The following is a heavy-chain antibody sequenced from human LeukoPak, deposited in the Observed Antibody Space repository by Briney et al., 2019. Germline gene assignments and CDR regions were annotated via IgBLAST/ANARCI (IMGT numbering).Heavy chain of an antibody. V-gene: IGHV3-48*03. J-gene: IGHJ5*02. CDR1: GFTFSSYE. D-gene: IGHD3-9*01. CDR3: ARGSILTGYYSGWFDP. CDR2: ISSSGSTI. Sequence: GGSLRLSCAASGFTFSSYEMNWVRQAPGKGLEWVSYISSSGSTIYYADSVKGRFTISRDNSKNTLYLQMNSLRAEDTAVYYCARGSILTGYYSGWFDPWGQGTLVTVSS.